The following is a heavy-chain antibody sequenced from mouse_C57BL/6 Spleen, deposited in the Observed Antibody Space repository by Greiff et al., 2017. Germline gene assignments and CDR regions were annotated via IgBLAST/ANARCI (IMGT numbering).Heavy chain of an antibody. J-gene: IGHJ3*01. V-gene: IGHV6-6*01. D-gene: IGHD1-1*01. Sequence: EVKLVESGGGLVQPGGSMKLSCAASGFTFSDAWMDWVRQSAEKGLEWVDEIRNKANNHATYYAESVKGRFTISRDATKSSVYLQMNSLSAEDTGIYYCTTAIYYGSSSFAYWGQGTLVTVSA. CDR3: TTAIYYGSSSFAY. CDR1: GFTFSDAW. CDR2: IRNKANNHAT.